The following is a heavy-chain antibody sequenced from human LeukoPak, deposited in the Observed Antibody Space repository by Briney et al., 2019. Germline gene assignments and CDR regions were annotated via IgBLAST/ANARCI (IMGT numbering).Heavy chain of an antibody. D-gene: IGHD3-16*01. V-gene: IGHV3-7*03. CDR3: ARGGGLDV. CDR1: GFTFSSYW. J-gene: IGHJ6*02. Sequence: GGSLRLSCAASGFTFSSYWMNWARQAPGKGLEWVASINHNGNVSYYVDSVKGRFTISRDNAKNSLYLQMSNLRAEDTAVYFCARGGGLDVWGQGATVTVSS. CDR2: INHNGNVS.